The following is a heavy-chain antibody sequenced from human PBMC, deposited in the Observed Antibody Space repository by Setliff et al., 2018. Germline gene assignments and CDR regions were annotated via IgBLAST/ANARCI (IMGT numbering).Heavy chain of an antibody. CDR1: GGSISSGDYY. CDR3: ARGYYDILTGYYIGY. V-gene: IGHV4-30-4*08. D-gene: IGHD3-9*01. J-gene: IGHJ4*02. CDR2: IYYSGST. Sequence: PSETLSLTCTVSGGSISSGDYYWSWIRQPPGKGLEWIGYIYYSGSTYYNPSLKSRVTISVDTSKNQFSLKLSSVTAADTAVYYCARGYYDILTGYYIGYWGQGTLVTVS.